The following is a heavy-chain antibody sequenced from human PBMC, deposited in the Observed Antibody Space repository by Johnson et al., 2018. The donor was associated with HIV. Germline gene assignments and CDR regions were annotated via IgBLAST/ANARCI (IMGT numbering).Heavy chain of an antibody. CDR1: GFTFGSYA. V-gene: IGHV3-48*04. D-gene: IGHD2-21*02. Sequence: VQLVESGGGLVQPGGSLRLSCAASGFTFGSYAMSWIRQAPGTGLEWVSYISSSGSTIYYADSVKGRFTISRDNAKNSLYLQMNSLRAEDTAVYYCARGGAYCGGDCNAFDIWGQGTMVTVSS. CDR2: ISSSGSTI. J-gene: IGHJ3*02. CDR3: ARGGAYCGGDCNAFDI.